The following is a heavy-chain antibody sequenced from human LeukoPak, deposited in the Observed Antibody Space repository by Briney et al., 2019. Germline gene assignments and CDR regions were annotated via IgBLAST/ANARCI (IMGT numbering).Heavy chain of an antibody. CDR1: GFTFSSYA. D-gene: IGHD3-22*01. CDR2: ISGSGGST. CDR3: ANRGDYDSSGYLRTY. V-gene: IGHV3-23*01. Sequence: PGGSLRLSCAASGFTFSSYAMSWVRQAPGKGLEWVSAISGSGGSTYYADSVKGRFTISRDNSKNTLYLQMNSLRAGDTAVYYCANRGDYDSSGYLRTYWGQGTLVTVSS. J-gene: IGHJ4*02.